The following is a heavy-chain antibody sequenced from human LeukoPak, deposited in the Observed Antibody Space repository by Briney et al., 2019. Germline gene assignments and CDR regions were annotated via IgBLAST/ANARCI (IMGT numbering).Heavy chain of an antibody. V-gene: IGHV4-30-4*08. J-gene: IGHJ4*02. CDR2: IYYSGST. CDR1: GFTFSSYA. Sequence: LRLSCAASGFTFSSYAMSWIRQPPGKGLEWIGYIYYSGSTYYNPSLKSRVTISVDTSKNQFSLKLSSVTAADTAVYYCARDYGGNPDSSYFDYWGQGTLVTVSS. CDR3: ARDYGGNPDSSYFDY. D-gene: IGHD4-23*01.